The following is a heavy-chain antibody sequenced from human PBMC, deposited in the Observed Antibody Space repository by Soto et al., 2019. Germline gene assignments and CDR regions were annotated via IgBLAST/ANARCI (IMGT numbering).Heavy chain of an antibody. D-gene: IGHD4-4*01. CDR2: ISGSGDST. J-gene: IGHJ2*01. Sequence: EVQLLESGGGLVQPGGSLRLSCAASGFTFSSYAVNWVRQAPGKGLEWVSAISGSGDSTYYADSVKGRFTISRDNSKNTLYLQMNSLRDEDTAVYYCARRNSGWYFDLWGRGTLVTVSS. V-gene: IGHV3-23*01. CDR1: GFTFSSYA. CDR3: ARRNSGWYFDL.